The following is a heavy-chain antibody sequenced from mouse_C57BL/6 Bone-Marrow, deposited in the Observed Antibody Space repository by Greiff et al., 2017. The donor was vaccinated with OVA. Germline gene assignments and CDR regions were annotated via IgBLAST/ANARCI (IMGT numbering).Heavy chain of an antibody. D-gene: IGHD2-4*01. CDR1: GFNIKNTY. Sequence: VQLQQSVAELVRPGASVTLFCTASGFNIKNTYMLWVMQRPEQGLEWIGRIDPANGTTTYAPKFQGKATITADTSSNTAYLQLSSLTSEDTAIYYCAPYDSYYEYWGQSTTLTVSS. J-gene: IGHJ2*01. V-gene: IGHV14-3*01. CDR2: IDPANGTT. CDR3: APYDSYYEY.